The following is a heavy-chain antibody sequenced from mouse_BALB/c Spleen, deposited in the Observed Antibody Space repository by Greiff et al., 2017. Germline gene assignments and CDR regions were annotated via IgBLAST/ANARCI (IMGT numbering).Heavy chain of an antibody. CDR1: GFSLTGYG. V-gene: IGHV2-6-7*01. CDR2: IWGDGST. Sequence: QVQLQQSGPGLVAPSQSLSITCTVSGFSLTGYGVNWVRQPPGKGLEWLGMIWGDGSTDYNSALKSRLSISKDNSKSQVFLKMNSLQTDDTARYYCARDRGGNSAWFAYWGQGTLVTVSA. J-gene: IGHJ3*01. D-gene: IGHD2-1*01. CDR3: ARDRGGNSAWFAY.